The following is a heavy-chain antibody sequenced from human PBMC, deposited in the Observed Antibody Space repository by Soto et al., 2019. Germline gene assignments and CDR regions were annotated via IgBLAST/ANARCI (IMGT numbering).Heavy chain of an antibody. CDR1: GFTFSGYW. CDR3: AREAV. CDR2: IKQDGSEQ. V-gene: IGHV3-7*05. Sequence: EVQLVESGGGLVQPGGSLRLSCAAPGFTFSGYWMGWVRQAPGKGLEWVANIKQDGSEQFYVDSVKGRFTISRDNAKNSLYLQMNSLRAEDTAVYYCAREAVWGQGTTVTVSS. J-gene: IGHJ6*02.